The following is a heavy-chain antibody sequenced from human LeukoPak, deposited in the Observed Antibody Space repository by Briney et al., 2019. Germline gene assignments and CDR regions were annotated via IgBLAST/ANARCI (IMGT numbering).Heavy chain of an antibody. D-gene: IGHD2-2*01. Sequence: PGGSLRLSCAASGFTFSSYAMSWVRQAPGKGLEWVSAISGSGGSTYYADSVKGRFTISRDNSKNTLYLQMNSLRAEDTAVYYCAKSDCSSTSCLTIDYWGQGTLVTVSS. J-gene: IGHJ4*02. CDR3: AKSDCSSTSCLTIDY. CDR2: ISGSGGST. CDR1: GFTFSSYA. V-gene: IGHV3-23*01.